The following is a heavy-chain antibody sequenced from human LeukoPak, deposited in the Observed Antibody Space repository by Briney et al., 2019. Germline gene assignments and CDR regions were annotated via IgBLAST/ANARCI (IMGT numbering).Heavy chain of an antibody. J-gene: IGHJ3*02. CDR2: ISSSSSTI. V-gene: IGHV3-48*04. Sequence: GGSLRLSCAASGFTFSSYSMNWVRQAPGKGLEWVSYISSSSSTIYYADSVKGRFTISRDNAKNSLYLQMNSLRAEDTAVYYCAKAYSSGWYGGDVFDIWGQGTMVTVSS. CDR1: GFTFSSYS. D-gene: IGHD6-19*01. CDR3: AKAYSSGWYGGDVFDI.